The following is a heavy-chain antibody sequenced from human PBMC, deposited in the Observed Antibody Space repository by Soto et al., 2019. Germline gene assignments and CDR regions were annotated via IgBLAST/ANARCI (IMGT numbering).Heavy chain of an antibody. J-gene: IGHJ4*02. CDR1: GVSISSSSYY. V-gene: IGHV4-39*01. CDR2: IYYSGST. CDR3: ARHYMSHGYCSGGSCRPWYFDY. Sequence: SETLSLTCTVSGVSISSSSYYWGWIRQPPGKGMEWIGSIYYSGSTYYNPSLKSRVTISVDTSKNQFSLKLSSVTAADTAVYYCARHYMSHGYCSGGSCRPWYFDYWGQGTLVTVSS. D-gene: IGHD2-15*01.